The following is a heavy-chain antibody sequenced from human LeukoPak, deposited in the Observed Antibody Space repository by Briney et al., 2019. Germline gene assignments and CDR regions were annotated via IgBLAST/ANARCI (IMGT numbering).Heavy chain of an antibody. D-gene: IGHD1-26*01. J-gene: IGHJ4*02. CDR2: IYTNGNT. CDR1: GGSFTSGNYK. CDR3: ARGPDHAKVGY. Sequence: SETLSLTCTVSGGSFTSGNYKWSWLRQPAGKGPEWIGRIYTNGNTDYSPSLKSRVTISIDMSKNQFFLKLSSVTAADTAVYYCARGPDHAKVGYWGQGTLVTVSS. V-gene: IGHV4-61*02.